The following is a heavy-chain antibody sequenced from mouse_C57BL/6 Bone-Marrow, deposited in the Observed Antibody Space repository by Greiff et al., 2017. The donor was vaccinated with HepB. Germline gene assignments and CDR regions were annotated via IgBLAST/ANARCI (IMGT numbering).Heavy chain of an antibody. V-gene: IGHV1-20*01. CDR3: AGYGSSYWFAY. CDR2: INPYNGDT. Sequence: VQLQHSGPELVKPGDSVKISCKASGYSFTGHFMNWVMQSHGKSLEWIGRINPYNGDTFYNQKFKGKATLTVDKSSSTAHMELRSLTSEDSAVYYCAGYGSSYWFAYWGQGTLVTVSA. J-gene: IGHJ3*01. CDR1: GYSFTGHF. D-gene: IGHD1-1*01.